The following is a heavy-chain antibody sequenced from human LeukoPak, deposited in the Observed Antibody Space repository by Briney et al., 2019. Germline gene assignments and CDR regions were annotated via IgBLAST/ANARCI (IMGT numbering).Heavy chain of an antibody. V-gene: IGHV4-39*01. Sequence: SETLSLTCTVSGGSISSSSYFWGWIRQPPGKGLEWMGSIYYAGNTYYNPSLKSRVTISVDTSKNQFSLKLSSVTAADTAVYFCARHGNIVVVVGAAAFDYWGLGTLVTVSS. CDR3: ARHGNIVVVVGAAAFDY. CDR1: GGSISSSSYF. D-gene: IGHD2-15*01. J-gene: IGHJ4*02. CDR2: IYYAGNT.